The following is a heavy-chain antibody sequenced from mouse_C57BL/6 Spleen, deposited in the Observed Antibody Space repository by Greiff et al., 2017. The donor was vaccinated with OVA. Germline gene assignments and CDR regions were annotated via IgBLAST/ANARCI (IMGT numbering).Heavy chain of an antibody. D-gene: IGHD1-1*01. CDR3: ARGGLRYYFDY. V-gene: IGHV1-80*01. Sequence: VQVVESGAELVKPGASVKISCKASGYAFSSYWMNWVKQRPGKGLEWIGQIYPGDGDTNYNGKFKGKATLTADKSSSTAYMQLSSLTSEDSAVYFCARGGLRYYFDYWGQGTTLTVSS. CDR2: IYPGDGDT. CDR1: GYAFSSYW. J-gene: IGHJ2*01.